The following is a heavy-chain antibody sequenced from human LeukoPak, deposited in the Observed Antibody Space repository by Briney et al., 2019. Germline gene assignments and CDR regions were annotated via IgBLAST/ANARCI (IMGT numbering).Heavy chain of an antibody. CDR1: GFAFSNYA. CDR2: INTGCGDT. Sequence: QPGAALRLSCTASGFAFSNYAMSWVRQAPGKGLEWVSAINTGCGDTYHAYSGKGRFTISRDQSKNTLYLKMHSLRDEAMGMSYCARQIGFCSDGTCYFDDWGQGTLVTVSA. CDR3: ARQIGFCSDGTCYFDD. V-gene: IGHV3-23*01. D-gene: IGHD2-15*01. J-gene: IGHJ4*02.